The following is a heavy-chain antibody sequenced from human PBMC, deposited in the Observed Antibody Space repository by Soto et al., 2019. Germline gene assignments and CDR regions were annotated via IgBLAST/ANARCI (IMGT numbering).Heavy chain of an antibody. CDR3: ARSIDYGDYVKDGMAV. J-gene: IGHJ6*02. Sequence: QVQLVQSGAEVKKPGASVKVSCKASGYTFTGYYMHWVRQAPGQGLEWMGWINPNSGGTNYAQKFQGWVTMTRDTTISTAYMELSRLRSDDTAVYYCARSIDYGDYVKDGMAVWGQGTTVTVSS. V-gene: IGHV1-2*04. CDR1: GYTFTGYY. D-gene: IGHD4-17*01. CDR2: INPNSGGT.